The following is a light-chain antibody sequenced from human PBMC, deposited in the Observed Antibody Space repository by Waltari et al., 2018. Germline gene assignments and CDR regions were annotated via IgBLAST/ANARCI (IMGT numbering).Light chain of an antibody. CDR1: SLRSYY. CDR2: GKN. V-gene: IGLV3-19*01. Sequence: SSELTQDPAVSVALGQTVRITCQGDSLRSYYASWYQQKPGQAPVLVSYGKNNRPSWIPDRCSGSSSGNTASLTITGAQAEDEADYYCNSRDSSGNHLVFGGGTKLTVL. J-gene: IGLJ2*01. CDR3: NSRDSSGNHLV.